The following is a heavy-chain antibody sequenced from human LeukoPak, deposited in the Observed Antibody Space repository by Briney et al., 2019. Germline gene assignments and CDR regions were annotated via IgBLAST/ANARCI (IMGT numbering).Heavy chain of an antibody. Sequence: ASVKVSCKASGYTFTSYYMHWVRQAPGQGLEWMGRINSNSGGTNYAQKFQGRVTMTRDTSITTAYMELSSLRSDDTAVYYCARVGPHWFDDYIWGTFRYNGFDYWGQGTLVTVSS. CDR1: GYTFTSYY. D-gene: IGHD3-16*02. CDR3: ARVGPHWFDDYIWGTFRYNGFDY. J-gene: IGHJ4*02. CDR2: INSNSGGT. V-gene: IGHV1-2*06.